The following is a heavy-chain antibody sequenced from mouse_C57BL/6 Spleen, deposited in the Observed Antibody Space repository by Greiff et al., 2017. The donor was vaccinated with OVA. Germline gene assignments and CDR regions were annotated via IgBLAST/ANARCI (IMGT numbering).Heavy chain of an antibody. Sequence: QVQLKESGPELVKPGASVKISCKASGYAFSSSWMNWVKQRPGKGLEWIGRIYPGDGDTNYNGKFKGKATLTADKSSSTAYMQLSSLTSEDSAVYFCARKAQATLYAMDYWGQGTSVTVSS. CDR1: GYAFSSSW. CDR2: IYPGDGDT. V-gene: IGHV1-82*01. D-gene: IGHD3-2*02. J-gene: IGHJ4*01. CDR3: ARKAQATLYAMDY.